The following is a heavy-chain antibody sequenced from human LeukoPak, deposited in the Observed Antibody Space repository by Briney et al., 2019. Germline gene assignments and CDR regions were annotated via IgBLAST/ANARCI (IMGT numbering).Heavy chain of an antibody. Sequence: GRSLRLSCAASGFTFSSYAMHWVRQAPGKGLEWVAVISHDGNNKYNADSVKGRFTISRDNSKNTLYLQTNSLRAEDTAVYYCAREGVYSNGPFDYWGQGTRHTVS. J-gene: IGHJ4*02. CDR1: GFTFSSYA. V-gene: IGHV3-30-3*01. CDR2: ISHDGNNK. D-gene: IGHD5-18*01. CDR3: AREGVYSNGPFDY.